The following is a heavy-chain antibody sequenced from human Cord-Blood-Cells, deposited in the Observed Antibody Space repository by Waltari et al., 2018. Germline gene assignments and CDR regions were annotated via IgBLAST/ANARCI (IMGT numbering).Heavy chain of an antibody. D-gene: IGHD2-2*02. CDR2: INHSGST. CDR3: ARGSVVVPAAIRFHYYYGMDV. Sequence: QVQLQQWGAGLLKPSETLSLTCAVYGGSFSGYYWSWIRQPPGTGLEWIGEINHSGSTNYNPSLKSRVTISVDTSKNQFSLKLSSVTAADTAVYYCARGSVVVPAAIRFHYYYGMDVWGQGTTVTVSS. CDR1: GGSFSGYY. J-gene: IGHJ6*02. V-gene: IGHV4-34*01.